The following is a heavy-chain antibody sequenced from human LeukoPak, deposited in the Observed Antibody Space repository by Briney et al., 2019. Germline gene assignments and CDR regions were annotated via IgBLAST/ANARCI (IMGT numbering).Heavy chain of an antibody. J-gene: IGHJ5*02. Sequence: PSETLSLTCAVSGYSISSGYYWGWIRQPPGKGLEWIGSIYHSGSTYYNPSLKSRVTISVDTSKNQFSLKLSSVTAADTAVYYCARVAAAENWFDPWGQGTLVTVSS. CDR3: ARVAAAENWFDP. CDR2: IYHSGST. D-gene: IGHD6-13*01. V-gene: IGHV4-38-2*01. CDR1: GYSISSGYY.